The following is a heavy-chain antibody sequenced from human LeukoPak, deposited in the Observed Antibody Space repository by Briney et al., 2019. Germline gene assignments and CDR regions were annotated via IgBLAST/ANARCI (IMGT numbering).Heavy chain of an antibody. CDR1: GDSVSSNSVT. V-gene: IGHV6-1*01. CDR2: TYYRSKWSY. Sequence: SQTLSLTCAISGDSVSSNSVTWNWIRQSPWRGLEWLGRTYYRSKWSYDYAVSVKSRITINSDTSKNQLPLQLNSVTPEDTAVYYCARVTAAGTFDPWGQGTLVTVSS. J-gene: IGHJ5*02. D-gene: IGHD6-25*01. CDR3: ARVTAAGTFDP.